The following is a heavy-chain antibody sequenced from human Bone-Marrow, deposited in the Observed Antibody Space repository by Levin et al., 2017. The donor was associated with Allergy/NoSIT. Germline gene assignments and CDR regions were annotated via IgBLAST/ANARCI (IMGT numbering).Heavy chain of an antibody. J-gene: IGHJ3*02. CDR1: GGSISSGDYY. V-gene: IGHV4-30-4*01. Sequence: SETLSLTCTVSGGSISSGDYYWSWIRQPPGKGLEWIGYIYYSGSTYYNPSLKSRVTISVDTSKNQFSLKLSSVTAADTAVYYCARDMNYDYVWGMDFDIWGQGTMVTVSS. CDR2: IYYSGST. CDR3: ARDMNYDYVWGMDFDI. D-gene: IGHD3-16*01.